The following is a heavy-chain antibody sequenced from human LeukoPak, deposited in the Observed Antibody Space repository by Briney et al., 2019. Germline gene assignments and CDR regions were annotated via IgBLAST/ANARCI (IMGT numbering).Heavy chain of an antibody. D-gene: IGHD2-15*01. V-gene: IGHV1-18*01. J-gene: IGHJ4*02. CDR3: AREGGNGGFDY. CDR2: ISAYNGNT. Sequence: PLASVKVSCKASGYTFTSYGISWVRQAPGQGLEWMGWISAYNGNTNYAQKLQGRVTMTSDTSISTAYMELTSLKSDDTAVYYCAREGGNGGFDYWGQGTLVTVSS. CDR1: GYTFTSYG.